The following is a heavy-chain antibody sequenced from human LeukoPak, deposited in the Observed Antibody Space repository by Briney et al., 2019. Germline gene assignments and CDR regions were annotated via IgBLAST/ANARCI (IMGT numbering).Heavy chain of an antibody. J-gene: IGHJ3*01. CDR1: GGSFSGYY. Sequence: PSETLSLTCAVYGGSFSGYYWSWIRQPPGKGLEWIGYIYHSGSTYYNPSLKSRVTISVDRSKNQFSLKLSSVTAADTAVYYCASDYDSSGYLLWGQGTMVTVSS. CDR3: ASDYDSSGYLL. D-gene: IGHD3-22*01. CDR2: IYHSGST. V-gene: IGHV4-34*01.